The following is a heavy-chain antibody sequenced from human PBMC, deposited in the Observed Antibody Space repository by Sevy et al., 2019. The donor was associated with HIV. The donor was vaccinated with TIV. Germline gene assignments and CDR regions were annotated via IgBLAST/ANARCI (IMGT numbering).Heavy chain of an antibody. J-gene: IGHJ3*02. CDR3: ARGATTVVTPSFAFDI. V-gene: IGHV1-2*02. Sequence: ASVKVSCKASGYTFTGYYMHWVRQAPGQGLVWMGWINPNSGGTNYAQKFQGRVTMTRDTSISTAYMELSRLRSDDTAVYYCARGATTVVTPSFAFDIWGQGTMVTVSS. D-gene: IGHD4-17*01. CDR2: INPNSGGT. CDR1: GYTFTGYY.